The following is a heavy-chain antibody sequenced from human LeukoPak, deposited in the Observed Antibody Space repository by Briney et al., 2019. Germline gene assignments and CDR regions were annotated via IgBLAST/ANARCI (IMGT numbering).Heavy chain of an antibody. V-gene: IGHV1-69*04. Sequence: ASVKVSFKASGGTFSSYAISWVRQAPGQGLEWMGRIIPILGIANYAQKFQGRVTITADKSTSTAYMELSSLRSEDTAVYYCARGRGDGYNHDYWGQGTLVAVSS. CDR2: IIPILGIA. CDR1: GGTFSSYA. J-gene: IGHJ4*02. D-gene: IGHD5-24*01. CDR3: ARGRGDGYNHDY.